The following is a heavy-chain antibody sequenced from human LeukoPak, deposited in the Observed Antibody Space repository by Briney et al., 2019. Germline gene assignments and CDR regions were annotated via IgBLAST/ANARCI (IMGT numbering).Heavy chain of an antibody. CDR1: GFTFSSYG. V-gene: IGHV3-30*03. CDR2: ISYDGSNK. J-gene: IGHJ4*02. D-gene: IGHD6-19*01. Sequence: GGSLRLSCAASGFTFSSYGMHWVRQAPGKGLEWVAVISYDGSNKYYADSVKGRFTISRDNSKNTLFLQMNGLRAEDTAVYYCARVSLSSGCLSNWGQGTLVTVSS. CDR3: ARVSLSSGCLSN.